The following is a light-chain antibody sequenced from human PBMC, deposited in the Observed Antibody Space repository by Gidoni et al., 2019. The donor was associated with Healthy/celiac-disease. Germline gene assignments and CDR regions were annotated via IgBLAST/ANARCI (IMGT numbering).Light chain of an antibody. V-gene: IGKV2D-29*02. CDR1: QSLLHSDGKTY. CDR2: DVS. J-gene: IGKJ5*01. Sequence: DIVMTQTPLSLSVTPGQPASISCKSSQSLLHSDGKTYLYWYLQKPGQSPQLLIYDVSNRFSGVPDRFSGSGSGTDFTLKISRVEAEDVGVYYCMQSIQLRTFGQXTRLEIK. CDR3: MQSIQLRT.